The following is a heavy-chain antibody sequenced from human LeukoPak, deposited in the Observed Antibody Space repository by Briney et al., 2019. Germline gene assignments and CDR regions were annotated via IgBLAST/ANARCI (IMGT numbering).Heavy chain of an antibody. J-gene: IGHJ3*02. V-gene: IGHV3-21*01. CDR2: ISSSSSYI. D-gene: IGHD3-22*01. CDR1: GFTFSSYS. CDR3: ARDGDYYDSSGYYYGAFDI. Sequence: GGSLRLSCAASGFTFSSYSMNWVRQAPGKGLEWVSSISSSSSYIYYADSVKGRFTISRDNAKNSLYLQMNSLRAEDTAVYYCARDGDYYDSSGYYYGAFDIWGQGTMVTASS.